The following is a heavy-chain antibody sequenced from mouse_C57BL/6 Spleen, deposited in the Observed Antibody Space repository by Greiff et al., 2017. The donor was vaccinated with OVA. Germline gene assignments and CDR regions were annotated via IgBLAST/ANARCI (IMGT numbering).Heavy chain of an antibody. Sequence: EVQVVESGGGLVKPGGSLKLSCAASGFTFSSYAMSWVRQTPEKRLEWVATISDGGSYTYYPDNVKGRFTISRDNAKNNLYLQMSHLKSEDTAMYYCARENYYGSRTFAYWGQGTLVTVSA. J-gene: IGHJ3*01. CDR2: ISDGGSYT. V-gene: IGHV5-4*01. CDR1: GFTFSSYA. D-gene: IGHD1-1*01. CDR3: ARENYYGSRTFAY.